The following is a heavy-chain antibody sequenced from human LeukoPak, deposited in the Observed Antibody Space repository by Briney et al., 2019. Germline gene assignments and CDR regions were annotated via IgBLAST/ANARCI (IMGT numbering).Heavy chain of an antibody. CDR1: GYTFTSYY. CDR3: ARSNNYYESSGYYAKSRRDFDY. J-gene: IGHJ4*02. CDR2: INPSAGGT. D-gene: IGHD3-22*01. Sequence: ASVKLSCKSSGYTFTSYYMHWVRQAPGQGLEWMGIINPSAGGTSYAQKFQGRVTMTRATSTSTVYMELSSLRSEDTAVYYCARSNNYYESSGYYAKSRRDFDYWGQGTLVTVSS. V-gene: IGHV1-46*01.